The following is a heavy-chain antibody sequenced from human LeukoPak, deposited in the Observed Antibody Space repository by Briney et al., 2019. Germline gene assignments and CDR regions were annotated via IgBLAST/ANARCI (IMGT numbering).Heavy chain of an antibody. V-gene: IGHV3-30*03. CDR3: ARHRFGNVYYYYYMDV. CDR2: ISYDGSNK. Sequence: GGSLRLSCAASGFTFSSYGMHWVRQAPGKGLEWVAVISYDGSNKYYADSVKGRFTISRDNSKNTLYLQMNSLRAEDTAVYYCARHRFGNVYYYYYMDVWGKGTTVTISS. CDR1: GFTFSSYG. J-gene: IGHJ6*03. D-gene: IGHD3-3*01.